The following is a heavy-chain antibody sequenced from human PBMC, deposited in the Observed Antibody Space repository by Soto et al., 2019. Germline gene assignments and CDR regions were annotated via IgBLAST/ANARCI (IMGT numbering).Heavy chain of an antibody. CDR2: INPNSGGT. D-gene: IGHD3-10*01. Sequence: GASVKVSCKASGYTFTGYYMHWVRQAPGQGLEWMGWINPNSGGTNYAQKFQGRVTTTRDTSISTAYMELSRLRSDDTAVYYCARVVYYGSGSFDHGMDVWGQGTTVTVSS. CDR1: GYTFTGYY. V-gene: IGHV1-2*02. J-gene: IGHJ6*02. CDR3: ARVVYYGSGSFDHGMDV.